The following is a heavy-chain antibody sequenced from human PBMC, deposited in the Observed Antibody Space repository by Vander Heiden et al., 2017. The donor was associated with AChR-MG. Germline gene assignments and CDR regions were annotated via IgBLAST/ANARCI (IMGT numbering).Heavy chain of an antibody. Sequence: QVQLVESGGGLVKPGGSLRLSCAASGSTFSDCYMSWIRQAPGKGLEWVSYITSSGSTMYYADSVKGQFTISRDNAKNSLYLQMNSLRAEDTAVYYCARRLQSTRAFDIWGQGTVVTVSS. CDR2: ITSSGSTM. V-gene: IGHV3-11*01. J-gene: IGHJ3*02. CDR3: ARRLQSTRAFDI. CDR1: GSTFSDCY. D-gene: IGHD6-25*01.